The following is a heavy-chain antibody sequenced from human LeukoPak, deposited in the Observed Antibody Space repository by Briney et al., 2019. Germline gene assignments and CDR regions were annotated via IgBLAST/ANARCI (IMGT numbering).Heavy chain of an antibody. Sequence: SETLSLTCTVSGGSITSYFWSWIRQVPGKGLEWIAYISYSGTTHYNPSLQSRVVISVDPSKNQFSLKVRSVTAADTAVYYCVGEDFGGYRFDYWGQGTLVTVPS. J-gene: IGHJ4*02. CDR3: VGEDFGGYRFDY. V-gene: IGHV4-59*01. D-gene: IGHD5-18*01. CDR1: GGSITSYF. CDR2: ISYSGTT.